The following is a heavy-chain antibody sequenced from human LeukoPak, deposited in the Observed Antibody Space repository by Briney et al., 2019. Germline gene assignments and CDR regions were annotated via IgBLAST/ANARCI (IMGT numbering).Heavy chain of an antibody. V-gene: IGHV3-21*01. CDR1: GFTFSSYS. D-gene: IGHD3-9*01. CDR2: ISSSSSSI. Sequence: GGSLRLSCAASGFTFSSYSMNWVRQAPGKGLEWVSSISSSSSSIYYADSVKGRFTISRDNAKNSLYLQMNSLRAEDTAVYYCARDLRANYDILTGYYIRYYYYYYMDVWGKGTTVTVSS. J-gene: IGHJ6*03. CDR3: ARDLRANYDILTGYYIRYYYYYYMDV.